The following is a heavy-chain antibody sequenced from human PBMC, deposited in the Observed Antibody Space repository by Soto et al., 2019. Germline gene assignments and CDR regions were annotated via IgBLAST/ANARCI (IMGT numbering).Heavy chain of an antibody. V-gene: IGHV5-51*01. J-gene: IGHJ6*03. D-gene: IGHD5-12*01. CDR3: ARHPAIVATSRGDYYYYMDV. CDR1: GYSFTSYW. Sequence: EVQLVQSGAEVKKPGESLKISCKGSGYSFTSYWIGWVRQMPGKGLEWMGIIYPGDSDTRYSPSFQGQVTISADKSISTAYLQWSSLKASDTAMYYCARHPAIVATSRGDYYYYMDVWGKGTTVTVSS. CDR2: IYPGDSDT.